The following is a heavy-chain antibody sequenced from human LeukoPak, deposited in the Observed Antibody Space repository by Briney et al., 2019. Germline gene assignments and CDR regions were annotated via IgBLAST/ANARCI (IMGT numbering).Heavy chain of an antibody. CDR3: GRSLITMVRGVIAY. CDR1: GFTFSSYA. D-gene: IGHD3-10*01. Sequence: GGSLRLSCAASGFTFSSYAMSWVRQAPGKGLEWVSAIGGSGGSTYYADSVKGRFTISRDNSKNTLYLQMNSLRAEDTAVYYCGRSLITMVRGVIAYWGQGTLVTVSS. J-gene: IGHJ4*02. V-gene: IGHV3-23*01. CDR2: IGGSGGST.